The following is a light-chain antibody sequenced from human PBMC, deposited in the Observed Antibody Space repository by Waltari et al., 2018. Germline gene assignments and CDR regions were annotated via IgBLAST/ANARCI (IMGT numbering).Light chain of an antibody. Sequence: SYVLTQPPSVSVSPGQTARITCSGDALTKQYGFWYQKKPGQAPVMIIYNDKARPSSIPDRFSGSSSGTTVTLTISGVQAEDEADYCQSLDITGIYYVFGDGTKLTVL. CDR2: NDK. J-gene: IGLJ1*01. V-gene: IGLV3-25*03. CDR1: ALTKQY. CDR3: QSLDITGIYYV.